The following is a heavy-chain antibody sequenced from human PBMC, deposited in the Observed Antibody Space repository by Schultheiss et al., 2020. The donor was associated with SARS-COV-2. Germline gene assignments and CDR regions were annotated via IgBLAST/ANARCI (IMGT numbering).Heavy chain of an antibody. V-gene: IGHV4-59*11. CDR3: ARVHGYEDYVWGSYRAYFDY. Sequence: SETLSLTCAVYGGSLSGHYWSWIRQPPGKGLEWIGYIYYSGSTYYNPSLKSRVTISVDTSKNQFSLKLSSVTAADTAVYYCARVHGYEDYVWGSYRAYFDYWGQGTLVTVSS. CDR2: IYYSGST. J-gene: IGHJ4*02. CDR1: GGSLSGHY. D-gene: IGHD3-16*02.